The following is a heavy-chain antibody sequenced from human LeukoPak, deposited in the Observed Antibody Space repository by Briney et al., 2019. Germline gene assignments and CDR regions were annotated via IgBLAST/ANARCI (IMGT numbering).Heavy chain of an antibody. CDR3: ARDATNHYYDSSGYSSDY. V-gene: IGHV1-2*02. D-gene: IGHD3-22*01. Sequence: ASVKVSCKASGYTFTGYYMHWVRQAPGQGLEWMGWINPNSGGTNYAQKLQGRVTMTTDTSTSTAYMELRSLRSDDTAVYYCARDATNHYYDSSGYSSDYWGQGTLVTVSS. J-gene: IGHJ4*02. CDR2: INPNSGGT. CDR1: GYTFTGYY.